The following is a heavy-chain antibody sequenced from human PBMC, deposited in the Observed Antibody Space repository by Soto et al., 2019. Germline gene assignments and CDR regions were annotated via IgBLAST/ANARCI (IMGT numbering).Heavy chain of an antibody. V-gene: IGHV3-30*18. D-gene: IGHD2-2*01. CDR3: AKDQRSSTPYGFDV. CDR1: GFTFSNFG. Sequence: GGSLRLSCAASGFTFSNFGMDWVRQAPGKGLEWVAVISYDGSNKYYADSVKGRFTISRDNSKNTLYLQMNSLRAEDTAVYYCAKDQRSSTPYGFDVSGQRTTVSVSS. CDR2: ISYDGSNK. J-gene: IGHJ6*02.